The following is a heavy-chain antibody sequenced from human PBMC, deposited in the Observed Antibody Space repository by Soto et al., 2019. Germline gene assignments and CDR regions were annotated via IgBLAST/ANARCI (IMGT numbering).Heavy chain of an antibody. CDR3: ATPTGRVLGRSCAD. V-gene: IGHV1-2*02. Sequence: ASVKVSCKASGYTFTGFYMHCVRQAPGQGLEWLGWINPNTGVTTYAQKFQGRVTMTRDTSISTAYMELSRLTSDDTAVYYCATPTGRVLGRSCADWGQGTLVTVSS. CDR2: INPNTGVT. D-gene: IGHD3-16*01. J-gene: IGHJ4*02. CDR1: GYTFTGFY.